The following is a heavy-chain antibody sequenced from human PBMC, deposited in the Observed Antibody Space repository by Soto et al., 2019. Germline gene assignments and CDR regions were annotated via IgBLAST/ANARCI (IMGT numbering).Heavy chain of an antibody. CDR1: GGYDSSGGFS. J-gene: IGHJ3*01. CDR2: GAHCESP. V-gene: IGHV4-30-2*06. D-gene: IGHD3-10*01. CDR3: ARGHYYYALDV. Sequence: PSVTLPLTCAVAGGYDSSGGFSLNCIRELPGQGLEWIGYGAHCESPYYTASLRSRVTISLDESTNRISLNLTSVTPADTAVYFCARGHYYYALDVWGQGTMVT.